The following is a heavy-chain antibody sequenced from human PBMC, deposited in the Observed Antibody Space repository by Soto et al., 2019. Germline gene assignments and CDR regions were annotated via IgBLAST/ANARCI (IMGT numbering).Heavy chain of an antibody. J-gene: IGHJ2*01. CDR2: LSSSGGIT. CDR3: AKDRLHCGGDCYPGYFDL. Sequence: EVQLLESGGDLVQPGGSLRLSCAASGFTFSSYAMSWVRQAPGKGLEWVSALSSSGGITYYADSVKGRFTISRDNSKNSLYLQMNSLRAEDTAVYYCAKDRLHCGGDCYPGYFDLWGRGTLVTVSS. D-gene: IGHD2-21*02. CDR1: GFTFSSYA. V-gene: IGHV3-23*01.